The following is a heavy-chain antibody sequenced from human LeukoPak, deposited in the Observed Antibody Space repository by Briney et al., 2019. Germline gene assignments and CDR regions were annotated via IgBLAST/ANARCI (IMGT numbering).Heavy chain of an antibody. CDR1: GYTFTGYY. J-gene: IGHJ3*02. Sequence: GASVKVSCKASGYTFTGYYMHWVRQAPGQGLEWMGWINPNSGGTNYAQKFQGRVTMTRDTSISTAYMELSSLRSEDTAVYYCARSRGQIRAFDIWGQGTMVTVSS. D-gene: IGHD3-10*01. CDR3: ARSRGQIRAFDI. CDR2: INPNSGGT. V-gene: IGHV1-2*02.